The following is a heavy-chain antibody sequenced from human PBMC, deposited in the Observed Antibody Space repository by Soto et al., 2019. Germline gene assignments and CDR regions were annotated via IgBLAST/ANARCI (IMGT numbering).Heavy chain of an antibody. D-gene: IGHD3-22*01. CDR3: ARLTLQYQLGDGSSGGDAFDI. J-gene: IGHJ3*02. V-gene: IGHV4-39*01. CDR2: IYYSGST. CDR1: GGSISSSSYY. Sequence: QLQLQESGPGLVKPSETLSLTCTVSGGSISSSSYYWGWIRQPPGKGLEWIGSIYYSGSTYYNPSLKRRVNISVDTSKNQFSLKLSSVTAADTAVYYCARLTLQYQLGDGSSGGDAFDIWGQGTMVTVSS.